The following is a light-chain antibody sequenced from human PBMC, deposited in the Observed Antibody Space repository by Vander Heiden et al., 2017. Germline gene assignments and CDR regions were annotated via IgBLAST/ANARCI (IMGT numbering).Light chain of an antibody. CDR1: RSNIGAGCD. CDR3: QSYDSSLSAWV. J-gene: IGLJ3*02. V-gene: IGLV1-40*01. CDR2: GKS. Sequence: QSVLTQPPSVSGAPAQRVTISCTGSRSNIGAGCDVHWYQQLPGAAPKLLIYGKSNQPSGVPDRFSDSKSDTSASLAITGLQAEDEADYYCQSYDSSLSAWVFGGGTKLTV.